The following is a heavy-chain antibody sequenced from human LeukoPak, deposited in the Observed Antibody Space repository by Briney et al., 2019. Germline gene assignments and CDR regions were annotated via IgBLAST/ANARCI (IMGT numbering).Heavy chain of an antibody. CDR1: GFTFSSYW. D-gene: IGHD3-3*01. CDR3: ARETLEYYDFWSGYLFGREGYYYMDV. J-gene: IGHJ6*03. CDR2: IKQDGSEK. V-gene: IGHV3-7*01. Sequence: AGGSLRLSCAASGFTFSSYWMSWVRQAPGKGLEWVANIKQDGSEKYYVDSVKGRFTISRDNAKNSLYLQMNSLRAEDTAVYYCARETLEYYDFWSGYLFGREGYYYMDVWGKGTTVTVSS.